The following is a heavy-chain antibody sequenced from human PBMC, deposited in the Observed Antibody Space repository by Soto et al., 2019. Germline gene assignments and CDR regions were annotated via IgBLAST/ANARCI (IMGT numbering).Heavy chain of an antibody. V-gene: IGHV3-21*01. CDR1: GFTFSSYS. CDR3: ERVVYYCDLYYYYGMDV. CDR2: ISCSSSYI. Sequence: EVQLVESGGGLVKPGGSLRLSCAASGFTFSSYSMNWVRQAPGKGLEWVSSISCSSSYIYYADSVKGRFTIARDNAKNSLYLQMTSLRAEDTAVYYCERVVYYCDLYYYYGMDVWGQGTTVTVSS. D-gene: IGHD3-22*01. J-gene: IGHJ6*02.